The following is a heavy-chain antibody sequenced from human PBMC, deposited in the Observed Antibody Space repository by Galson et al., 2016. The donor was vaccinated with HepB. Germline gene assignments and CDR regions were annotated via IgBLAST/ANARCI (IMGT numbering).Heavy chain of an antibody. V-gene: IGHV6-1*01. Sequence: CAISGDSVSSSSAAWNWIRQSPSRGLEWLGRTYYRSKWYNDYALSVKSRISIDPDTSKNQFSLQLNSVTPEDTAVYYCAASYFDSRGYAEGFDYWGQGTLVTVSS. CDR1: GDSVSSSSAA. J-gene: IGHJ4*02. CDR3: AASYFDSRGYAEGFDY. CDR2: TYYRSKWYN. D-gene: IGHD3-22*01.